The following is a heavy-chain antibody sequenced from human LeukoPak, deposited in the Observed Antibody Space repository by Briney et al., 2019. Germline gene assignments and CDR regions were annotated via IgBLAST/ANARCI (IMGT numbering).Heavy chain of an antibody. CDR2: INWNGGST. D-gene: IGHD5-24*01. CDR3: ARAEITRRRDGYNYDY. CDR1: GFTFDDYG. J-gene: IGHJ4*02. V-gene: IGHV3-20*04. Sequence: PGGSLRLSCAASGFTFDDYGMSWVPQAPGKGLEWVSGINWNGGSTGYADSVKGRFTISRDNAKNSLYLQMNSLRAEDTALYYCARAEITRRRDGYNYDYWGQGTLVTVSS.